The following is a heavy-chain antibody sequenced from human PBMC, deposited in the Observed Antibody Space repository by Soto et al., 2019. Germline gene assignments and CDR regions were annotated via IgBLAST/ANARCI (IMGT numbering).Heavy chain of an antibody. CDR3: ARDGAIGYCSGGSCYHNWFDP. Sequence: SETLSLTCAVYGGSFSGYYWSWIRQPPGKGLEWIGEINHSGSTNYNPSLKSRVTISVDTSKNQFSLKLSSVTAADTAVYYCARDGAIGYCSGGSCYHNWFDPWGQGTLVTVSS. D-gene: IGHD2-15*01. CDR1: GGSFSGYY. J-gene: IGHJ5*02. V-gene: IGHV4-34*01. CDR2: INHSGST.